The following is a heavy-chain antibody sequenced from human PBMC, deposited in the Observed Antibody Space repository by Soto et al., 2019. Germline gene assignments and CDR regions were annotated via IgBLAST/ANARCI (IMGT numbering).Heavy chain of an antibody. V-gene: IGHV3-23*01. J-gene: IGHJ4*02. CDR1: GFTFSTYA. CDR3: AQRGGRCYYGAFDY. CDR2: VSDSGGTT. D-gene: IGHD2-15*01. Sequence: EVQLLESGGGLVQPGGSLRLSCAASGFTFSTYAMSWVRQAPGKGLEWVSGVSDSGGTTYYADSVKGRFTISRDNSKNTRYQQMNSMGGEDTAVYYCAQRGGRCYYGAFDYWGQGTLVTVSS.